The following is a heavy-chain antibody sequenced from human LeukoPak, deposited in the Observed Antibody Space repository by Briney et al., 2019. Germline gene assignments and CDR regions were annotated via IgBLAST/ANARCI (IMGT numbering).Heavy chain of an antibody. Sequence: GGSLRLSCAASGFTFTNYAMSWVRQAPGKGLEWVSEISGGGDSTYYADSVKGRFTISRDNSKNTLYLQMNSLRVEDTAVYYCAKDRPRAYESGYRLGDYWGQGALVTVSS. CDR2: ISGGGDST. CDR3: AKDRPRAYESGYRLGDY. CDR1: GFTFTNYA. D-gene: IGHD3-16*01. J-gene: IGHJ4*02. V-gene: IGHV3-23*01.